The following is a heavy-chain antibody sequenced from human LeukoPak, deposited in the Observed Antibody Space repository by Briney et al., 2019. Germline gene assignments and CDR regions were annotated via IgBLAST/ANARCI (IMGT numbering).Heavy chain of an antibody. CDR2: IYNSGST. V-gene: IGHV4-4*07. CDR1: GGSLSSYY. J-gene: IGHJ6*03. CDR3: ARATQDIVVVPAAAYYYYYYMDV. Sequence: SETLSLTCTGSGGSLSSYYWSWIRQPAGKGLDGIGRIYNSGSTNYNPSLKSRVTMSVDTSKNQFSLKLSSVTAADTAVYYCARATQDIVVVPAAAYYYYYYMDVWGKGTTVTVSS. D-gene: IGHD2-2*01.